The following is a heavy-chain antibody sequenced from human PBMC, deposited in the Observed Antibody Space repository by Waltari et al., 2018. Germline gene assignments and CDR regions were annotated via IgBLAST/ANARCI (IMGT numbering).Heavy chain of an antibody. Sequence: GLVKPSETLSLICIVSGGSITTSSDNWGWIRQPPGKGLEWIGTIHYRGTTYYSPSLKSRISISVDTSKNRFSLILNSVTVADTAVYFCARQKDRPPTEVLTWGQGALVTVTS. CDR3: ARQKDRPPTEVLT. V-gene: IGHV4-39*01. CDR2: IHYRGTT. J-gene: IGHJ5*02. CDR1: GGSITTSSDN. D-gene: IGHD4-17*01.